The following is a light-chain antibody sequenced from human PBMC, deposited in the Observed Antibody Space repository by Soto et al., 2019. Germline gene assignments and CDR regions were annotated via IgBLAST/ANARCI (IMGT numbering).Light chain of an antibody. Sequence: QLVLTQPPSVSGAPGQRVTISCTGSSSNIGADYAVHWYRQVPGTAPKLLIYRYTNRPSGVPDRFSGSKSGTSASLAITGLQAEDEGDYYCQSYDRSLSGVLFGGGTKVTVL. J-gene: IGLJ2*01. CDR1: SSNIGADYA. CDR2: RYT. CDR3: QSYDRSLSGVL. V-gene: IGLV1-40*01.